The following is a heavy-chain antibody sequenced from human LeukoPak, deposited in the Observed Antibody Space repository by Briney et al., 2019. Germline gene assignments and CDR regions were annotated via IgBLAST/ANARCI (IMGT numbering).Heavy chain of an antibody. D-gene: IGHD3-10*01. V-gene: IGHV3-30*18. J-gene: IGHJ6*02. Sequence: GGSLRLSCAASGFTFSSYGMHWVRQAPGKGLEWVAVLSYDGSNKYYADSVKGRFTISRDNSKNTLYLQMNSLRAEDTAVYYCAKGSGSFNYYYYGMDVWGQGTTVTVSS. CDR3: AKGSGSFNYYYYGMDV. CDR1: GFTFSSYG. CDR2: LSYDGSNK.